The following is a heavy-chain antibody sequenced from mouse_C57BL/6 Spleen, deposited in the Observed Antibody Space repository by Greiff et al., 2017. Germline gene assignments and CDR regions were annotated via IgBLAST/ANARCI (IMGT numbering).Heavy chain of an antibody. CDR1: GYSITSGYY. CDR3: ARDYGIDY. V-gene: IGHV3-6*01. J-gene: IGHJ4*01. CDR2: ISSDGSN. D-gene: IGHD1-1*01. Sequence: VQLQQSGPGLVKPAQSLSLTCSVTGYSITSGYYWNWIRQFPGNKLEWRGYISSDGSNNYNPSLKNPTPITLDTSKYHFVLKLNSVTTEDTATYYCARDYGIDYWGQGTTLTVSS.